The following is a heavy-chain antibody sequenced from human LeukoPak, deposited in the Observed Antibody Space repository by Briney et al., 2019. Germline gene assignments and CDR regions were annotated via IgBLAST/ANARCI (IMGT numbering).Heavy chain of an antibody. D-gene: IGHD3-22*01. CDR1: GVSISSGGYC. V-gene: IGHV4-30-2*01. CDR3: ARGYYYDSSGPGAFDI. Sequence: SETLSLTCAVSGVSISSGGYCWSWIRQPPGKGLEWIGYIYHSGSTYYNPSLKSRVTISVDRSKNQFSLKLSSVTAADTAVYYCARGYYYDSSGPGAFDIWGQGTMVTVSS. J-gene: IGHJ3*02. CDR2: IYHSGST.